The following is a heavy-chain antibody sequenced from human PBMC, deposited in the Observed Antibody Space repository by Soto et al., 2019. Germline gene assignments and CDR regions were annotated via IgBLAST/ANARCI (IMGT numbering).Heavy chain of an antibody. V-gene: IGHV1-46*03. Sequence: VKVSCKASGYTFTSYYMHWVRQVPGEGLDWMGMINPRSGGTNSPQKFQGRVTMNRDTSTSTVYMELSSLRSEDTAVYYCCSLDYGQWYWGQGTQVTVSS. CDR3: CSLDYGQWY. CDR2: INPRSGGT. J-gene: IGHJ4*02. D-gene: IGHD3-10*01. CDR1: GYTFTSYY.